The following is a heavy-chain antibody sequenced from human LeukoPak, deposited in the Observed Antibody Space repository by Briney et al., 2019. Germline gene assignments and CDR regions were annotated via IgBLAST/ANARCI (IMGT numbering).Heavy chain of an antibody. Sequence: PSETLSLTCTVSGASMSSGSHYWNWIRQPAGKQLEWIGRMFISGSTNYNPSLKSRVTMSLDTSRNQFSLKLSSVTAADTAVYYCARSDDSSNDPFGYWGQGTLVTVSS. D-gene: IGHD3-22*01. CDR1: GASMSSGSHY. CDR2: MFISGST. V-gene: IGHV4-61*02. CDR3: ARSDDSSNDPFGY. J-gene: IGHJ4*02.